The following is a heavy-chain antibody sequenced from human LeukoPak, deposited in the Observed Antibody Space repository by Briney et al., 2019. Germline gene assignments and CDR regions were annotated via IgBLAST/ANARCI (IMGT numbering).Heavy chain of an antibody. CDR2: ISAYNGNT. J-gene: IGHJ5*02. Sequence: ASVKVSCKASGYTFTSYGISWVRQAPGQGLEWMGWISAYNGNTNYAQKLQGRVTMTTDTSTSTAYMELRSLRSDDTAVYYCARGLGRKYYDFWSGPTSWGQGTLVTVSS. CDR3: ARGLGRKYYDFWSGPTS. D-gene: IGHD3-3*01. V-gene: IGHV1-18*01. CDR1: GYTFTSYG.